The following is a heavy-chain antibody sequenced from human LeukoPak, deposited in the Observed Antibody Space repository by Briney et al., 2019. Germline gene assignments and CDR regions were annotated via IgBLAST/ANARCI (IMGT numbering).Heavy chain of an antibody. V-gene: IGHV3-30*02. Sequence: GGSLRLSCAVSGFTFSSYGMHWVRQAPGKGLERVAFIRYDGSNTYYADSVKGRFTISRDNSKNTLYLQMDTLRAEDTAVYYCAKSYSSGSGSYSAGHFDYWGQGTLVTVSS. J-gene: IGHJ4*02. D-gene: IGHD3-10*01. CDR1: GFTFSSYG. CDR3: AKSYSSGSGSYSAGHFDY. CDR2: IRYDGSNT.